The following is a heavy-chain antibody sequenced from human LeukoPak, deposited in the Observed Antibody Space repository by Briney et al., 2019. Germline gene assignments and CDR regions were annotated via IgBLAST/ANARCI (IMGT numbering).Heavy chain of an antibody. CDR3: GRTTYYYDSSGYYFDY. CDR1: GGSISSGDYY. D-gene: IGHD3-22*01. CDR2: IYYSGST. J-gene: IGHJ4*02. V-gene: IGHV4-30-4*01. Sequence: SQTLSLTCTVSGGSISSGDYYWSWIRQPPGTGLEWIGYIYYSGSTYYNPSLKSRVTISVDTSKNQFSLKLSSVTAADTAVYYCGRTTYYYDSSGYYFDYWGQGTLVTVSS.